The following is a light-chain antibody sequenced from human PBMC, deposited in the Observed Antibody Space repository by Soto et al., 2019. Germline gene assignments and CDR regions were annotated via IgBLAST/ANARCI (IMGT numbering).Light chain of an antibody. Sequence: EIVLTQSPATLSLSPGERATLSCRASQSVSSYLAWYQQKPGQAPRLLIYDASNRATSIPARFSGSGSGTDFTLTISSLEPEDFAVYYCQQRSNWPQITFGQGTRLEIK. CDR1: QSVSSY. V-gene: IGKV3-11*01. J-gene: IGKJ5*01. CDR2: DAS. CDR3: QQRSNWPQIT.